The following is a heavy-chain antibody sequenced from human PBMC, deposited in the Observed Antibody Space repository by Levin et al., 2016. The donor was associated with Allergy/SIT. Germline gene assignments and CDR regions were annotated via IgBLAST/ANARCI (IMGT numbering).Heavy chain of an antibody. CDR2: IWSDGSTT. V-gene: IGHV3-74*03. CDR3: ARDFTMAGTGPHFDY. J-gene: IGHJ4*02. D-gene: IGHD6-19*01. Sequence: VRQAPGKGLVWVSRIWSDGSTTTYADSVKGRFTISRDNAKNTVYLQMNSLRAEDTAVYYCARDFTMAGTGPHFDYWGQGTLVTVSS.